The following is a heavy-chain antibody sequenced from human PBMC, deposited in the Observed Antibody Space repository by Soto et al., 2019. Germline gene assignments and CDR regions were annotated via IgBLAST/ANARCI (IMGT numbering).Heavy chain of an antibody. V-gene: IGHV4-30-2*01. CDR3: ARGDVGTIVRLGAFYI. J-gene: IGHJ3*02. Sequence: QLQLQESGSGLVKPSQTLSLTCAVSGGSISSGGYSWSWIRQPPGKGLEWIGYIYHSGSTYYNPSRKSRVTISVDMSKNQFALKLSSVTAADTAVYYCARGDVGTIVRLGAFYIWGQGTMVTVSS. D-gene: IGHD3-10*01. CDR1: GGSISSGGYS. CDR2: IYHSGST.